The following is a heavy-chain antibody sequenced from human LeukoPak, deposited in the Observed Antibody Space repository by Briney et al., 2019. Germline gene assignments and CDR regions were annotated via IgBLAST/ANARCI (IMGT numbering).Heavy chain of an antibody. CDR3: AKELVRESYGPY. D-gene: IGHD1-26*01. Sequence: GGSLRLSCAASGFTFSSYGMHWVRQAPGKGLEWVAFIRYDGSNKYYADSVKGRFTISRDNSKNTLYLQMNSLRAEDTAVYYCAKELVRESYGPYWGQGTLVTVSS. V-gene: IGHV3-30*02. J-gene: IGHJ4*02. CDR1: GFTFSSYG. CDR2: IRYDGSNK.